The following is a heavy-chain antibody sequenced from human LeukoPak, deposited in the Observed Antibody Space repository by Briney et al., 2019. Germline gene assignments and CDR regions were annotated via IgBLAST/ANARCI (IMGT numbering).Heavy chain of an antibody. V-gene: IGHV3-74*01. CDR2: XSDGGSTT. Sequence: RXSDGGSTTTYADSVKGRFTISTHNAKNTLYLQMNGLRAEDTAVYYCSRSAYYDGSGNYYDYWGQGTLVTVSS. D-gene: IGHD3-22*01. CDR3: SRSAYYDGSGNYYDY. J-gene: IGHJ4*02.